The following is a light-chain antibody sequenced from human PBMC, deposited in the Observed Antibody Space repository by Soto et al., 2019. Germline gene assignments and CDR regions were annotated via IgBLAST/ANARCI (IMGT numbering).Light chain of an antibody. J-gene: IGLJ1*01. Sequence: QSVLTQPASVSGSPGQSISISSTGTSSDVGAYNYVSWYQQYPGKAPKYIIYDVTNRPSGVSYRFSGSKSGNTASLTISGLQAEDEADYYCSSYTTSSTLYVFGTGTKVTV. CDR3: SSYTTSSTLYV. CDR2: DVT. CDR1: SSDVGAYNY. V-gene: IGLV2-14*03.